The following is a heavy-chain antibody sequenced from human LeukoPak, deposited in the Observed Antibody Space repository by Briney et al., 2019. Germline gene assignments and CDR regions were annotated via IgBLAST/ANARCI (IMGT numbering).Heavy chain of an antibody. CDR3: AKDAGITIFYGNYYGMDV. Sequence: GGSLRLSCAASGFTFSNYGMHWVRQAPGKGLEWVAIISYDGSDKYYADSGKGRFTISRDNSKNTLFLQMNSQRPEDTAVYYCAKDAGITIFYGNYYGMDVWGKGTTVTVSS. J-gene: IGHJ6*04. D-gene: IGHD3-9*01. CDR2: ISYDGSDK. V-gene: IGHV3-30*18. CDR1: GFTFSNYG.